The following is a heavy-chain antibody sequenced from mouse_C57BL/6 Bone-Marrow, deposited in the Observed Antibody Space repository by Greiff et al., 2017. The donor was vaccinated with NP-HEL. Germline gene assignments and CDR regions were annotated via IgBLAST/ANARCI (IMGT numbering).Heavy chain of an antibody. D-gene: IGHD1-1*01. CDR1: GFTFSDAW. CDR2: IRNKANNHAT. V-gene: IGHV6-6*01. J-gene: IGHJ3*01. Sequence: EVKVEESGGGLVQPGGSMKLSCAASGFTFSDAWMDWVRQSPEKGLEWVAEIRNKANNHATYYAESVKGRFTISRDDSKSSVYLQMNSLRAEDTGIYYCTRGYYYGSSPWFAYWGQGTLVTVSA. CDR3: TRGYYYGSSPWFAY.